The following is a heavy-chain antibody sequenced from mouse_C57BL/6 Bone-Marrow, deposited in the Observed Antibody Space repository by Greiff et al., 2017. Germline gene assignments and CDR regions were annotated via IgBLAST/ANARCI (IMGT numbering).Heavy chain of an antibody. V-gene: IGHV5-12*01. CDR2: ISNGGGST. CDR1: GFTFSDYY. Sequence: EVHLVESGGGLVQPGGSLKLSCAASGFTFSDYYMYWVRQTPEKRLEWVAYISNGGGSTYYPDTVKGRFTISRDNAKNTLYLQMSRLKSEDTAMYYCARQNYYGSSYGWFAYWGQGTLVTVSA. CDR3: ARQNYYGSSYGWFAY. D-gene: IGHD1-1*01. J-gene: IGHJ3*01.